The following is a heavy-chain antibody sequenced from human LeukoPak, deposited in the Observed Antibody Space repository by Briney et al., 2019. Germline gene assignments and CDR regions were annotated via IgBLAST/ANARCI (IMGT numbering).Heavy chain of an antibody. CDR3: ARLGYSYGQGDY. CDR1: GYSFTSYW. Sequence: GESLKISCKGSGYSFTSYWIGCVRQMPGKGLEWMGIVWPGDSNTKYSPSLEGRVTISVDRSITTAYLQWSSLMASDTAMYYCARLGYSYGQGDYWGQGTLLTVSS. CDR2: VWPGDSNT. J-gene: IGHJ4*02. D-gene: IGHD5-18*01. V-gene: IGHV5-51*01.